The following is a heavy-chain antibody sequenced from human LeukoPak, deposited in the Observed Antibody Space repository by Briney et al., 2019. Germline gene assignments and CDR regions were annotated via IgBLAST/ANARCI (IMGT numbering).Heavy chain of an antibody. D-gene: IGHD2-2*01. CDR1: GFTLSSYW. J-gene: IGHJ2*01. Sequence: SGGSLRLSCAASGFTLSSYWMSWVRQAPGKGLEWVANIKQDGSEKYYVDSVKGRFTISRDNAKNSLYLQMNSLRAEDTAVYYCARRACSSTSCFRSYWYFDLWGRGTLVTVSS. V-gene: IGHV3-7*03. CDR3: ARRACSSTSCFRSYWYFDL. CDR2: IKQDGSEK.